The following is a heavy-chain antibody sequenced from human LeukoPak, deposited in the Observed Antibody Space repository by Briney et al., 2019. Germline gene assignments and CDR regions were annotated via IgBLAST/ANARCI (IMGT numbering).Heavy chain of an antibody. CDR2: ISGSGGGT. D-gene: IGHD4-23*01. J-gene: IGHJ4*02. Sequence: GGSLRLSCAGSGFIFSSYGMSWVRQGPGKGLEWISTISGSGGGTSYADSVKARFTISRDNSKSTLYLQMNSLGAEDTAVYFCAKSSTDYGGIFDFWGPGSLVTVSS. V-gene: IGHV3-23*01. CDR1: GFIFSSYG. CDR3: AKSSTDYGGIFDF.